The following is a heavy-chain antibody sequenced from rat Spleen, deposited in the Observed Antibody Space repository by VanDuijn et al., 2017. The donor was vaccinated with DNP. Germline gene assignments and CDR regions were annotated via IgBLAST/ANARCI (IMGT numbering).Heavy chain of an antibody. J-gene: IGHJ2*01. D-gene: IGHD1-2*01. V-gene: IGHV5-58*01. CDR2: INTDGGSS. CDR1: GFTFNSYW. Sequence: EVQLVETGGGLVQPGRSLKLSCVASGFTFNSYWMYWIRQAPGKGLEWVTSINTDGGSSYYPDSVKGRFTISRDNAENTVYLQMSSLRSEDTATYYCASWVPIAPLSTSNYWGQGVMVTVSS. CDR3: ASWVPIAPLSTSNY.